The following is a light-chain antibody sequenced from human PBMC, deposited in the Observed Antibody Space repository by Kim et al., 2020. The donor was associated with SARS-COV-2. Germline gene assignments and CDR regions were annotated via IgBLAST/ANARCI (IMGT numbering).Light chain of an antibody. CDR2: GAA. CDR1: QSVSSSY. V-gene: IGKV3D-7*01. Sequence: PGERVTLSCRASQSVSSSYLTWYQQKPGQAPRLLIYGAASRATGIPARFSGSGSGTDFTLTISSLQPEDFAVYYCQQDYNLLTFGGGTKVDIK. CDR3: QQDYNLLT. J-gene: IGKJ4*01.